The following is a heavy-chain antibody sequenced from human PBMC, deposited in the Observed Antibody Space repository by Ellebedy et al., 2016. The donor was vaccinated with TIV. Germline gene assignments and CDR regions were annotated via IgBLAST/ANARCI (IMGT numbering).Heavy chain of an antibody. V-gene: IGHV1-46*01. J-gene: IGHJ6*04. CDR2: INPSAGST. Sequence: ASVKVSCXASGYTLTGYYMHWVRQAPGQGLEWMGIINPSAGSTSYAQNFQGRVTMTRDTSTSTVYMELSSLRSEDTAVYYCARGPETMDVWGKGTTVTVSS. D-gene: IGHD1-14*01. CDR3: ARGPETMDV. CDR1: GYTLTGYY.